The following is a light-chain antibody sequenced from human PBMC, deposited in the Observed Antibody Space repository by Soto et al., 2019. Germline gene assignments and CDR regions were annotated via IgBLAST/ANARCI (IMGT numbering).Light chain of an antibody. CDR2: GAS. Sequence: EIVMTQSPATLSVSPGERATLSCRASQSVSSNLAWYQQKPVQAPRLLIYGASTRATGIPARFSGSGSGTEFTLTISSLQSEDFAVYYCQQYHNWPYTFGQGTKLEIK. J-gene: IGKJ2*01. CDR3: QQYHNWPYT. CDR1: QSVSSN. V-gene: IGKV3-15*01.